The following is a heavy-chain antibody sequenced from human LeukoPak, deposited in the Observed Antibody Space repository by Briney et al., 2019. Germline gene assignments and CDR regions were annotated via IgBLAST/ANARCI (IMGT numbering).Heavy chain of an antibody. D-gene: IGHD4/OR15-4a*01. J-gene: IGHJ4*02. Sequence: GGSLRLSCTASGFTFSSYAMSWVRQAPGKGLEWVSAISGSGGSTYYADSVKGRFTISRDNSKNTLYLQMNSLRAEDTAVYYCAKVDFGHGYFDYWGQGTLVTVSS. V-gene: IGHV3-23*01. CDR3: AKVDFGHGYFDY. CDR2: ISGSGGST. CDR1: GFTFSSYA.